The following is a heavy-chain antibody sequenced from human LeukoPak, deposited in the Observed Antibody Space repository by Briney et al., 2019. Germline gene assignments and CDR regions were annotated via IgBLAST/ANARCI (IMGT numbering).Heavy chain of an antibody. CDR2: ISGSGGST. CDR1: GFTFSSYA. D-gene: IGHD1-7*01. Sequence: PGGSLRLSCAASGFTFSSYAMSWVRQAPGKGLEWVSVISGSGGSTYYADSVKGRFTISRDNSKNTLYLQMNSLRAEDTAVYYCAKDVLSITGTTGDYWGQGTLVTVSS. CDR3: AKDVLSITGTTGDY. V-gene: IGHV3-23*01. J-gene: IGHJ4*02.